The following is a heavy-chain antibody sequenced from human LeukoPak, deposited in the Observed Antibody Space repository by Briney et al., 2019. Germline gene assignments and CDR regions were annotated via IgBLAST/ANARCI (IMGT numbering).Heavy chain of an antibody. V-gene: IGHV3-23*01. CDR3: AKERASGNYWGYFDS. D-gene: IGHD3-10*01. Sequence: GGSLRLSCAASRFNFTIYAMSWVRQPPGKGPEWVSAITGTGDGTFSSGSVRGRFSISRDNSKNTVYLQMDSLRAEDTAVYYCAKERASGNYWGYFDSWGQGTLVTVSP. CDR1: RFNFTIYA. CDR2: ITGTGDGT. J-gene: IGHJ4*02.